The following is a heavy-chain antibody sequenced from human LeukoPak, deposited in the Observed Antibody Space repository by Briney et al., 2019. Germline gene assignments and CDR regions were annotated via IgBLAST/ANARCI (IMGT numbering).Heavy chain of an antibody. CDR2: TYYRSKWYN. D-gene: IGHD3-22*01. CDR1: GDSVSSNSAA. J-gene: IGHJ3*02. V-gene: IGHV6-1*01. CDR3: ARTSYYDSSGSYRDAFDI. Sequence: SQTLSLTCAISGDSVSSNSAAWNWIRQSPSRGLEWLGRTYYRSKWYNDHAVSVKSRIAINPDTSKNQFSLQLNSVTPEDTAVYFCARTSYYDSSGSYRDAFDIWGQGTVVSVSS.